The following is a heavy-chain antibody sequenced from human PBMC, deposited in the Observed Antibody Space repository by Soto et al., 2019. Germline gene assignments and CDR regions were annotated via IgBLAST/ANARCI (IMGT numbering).Heavy chain of an antibody. CDR3: ARLWSSNEVSS. J-gene: IGHJ4*02. CDR2: INHSGGT. V-gene: IGHV4-34*01. Sequence: PESLSLTSALHGGSFTGYYWSWIRQPPGKGLEWIGEINHSGGTNYNPSLKSRVSISVDASKNQFSLQLTSVTAADTAVYYCARLWSSNEVSSWGQGTLVTVSS. CDR1: GGSFTGYY. D-gene: IGHD3-10*01.